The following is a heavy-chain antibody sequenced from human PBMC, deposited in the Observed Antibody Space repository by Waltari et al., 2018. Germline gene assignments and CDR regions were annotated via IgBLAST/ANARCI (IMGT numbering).Heavy chain of an antibody. V-gene: IGHV1-69*01. CDR2: IIPIFGTA. D-gene: IGHD6-19*01. J-gene: IGHJ3*02. CDR1: GGTFSSYA. Sequence: AELKKPGSSVKVSCKASGGTFSSYAISWVRQAPGQGLEWMGGIIPIFGTANYAQKFQGRVTITADESTSTAYMELSSLRSEDTAVYYCARGHSSGWRDAFDIWGQGTMVTVSS. CDR3: ARGHSSGWRDAFDI.